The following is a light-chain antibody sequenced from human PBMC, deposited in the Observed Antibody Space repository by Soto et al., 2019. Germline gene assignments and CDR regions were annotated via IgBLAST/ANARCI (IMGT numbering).Light chain of an antibody. J-gene: IGLJ1*01. CDR2: TNN. Sequence: QAVVTQPPSASGTPGQRITISCSGSTSNIESHTVNWYQQVPGTAPRLLINTNNQRPSGVPDRFSGSKSGASASLTISGLQSEDAATYYCATWDDSRKGVFGTGTKLTVL. CDR1: TSNIESHT. CDR3: ATWDDSRKGV. V-gene: IGLV1-44*01.